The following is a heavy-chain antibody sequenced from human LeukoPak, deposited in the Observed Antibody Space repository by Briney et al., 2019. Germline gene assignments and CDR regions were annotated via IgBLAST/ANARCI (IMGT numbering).Heavy chain of an antibody. CDR3: ASHPVSMIVEV. CDR1: VGSISSSSYY. CDR2: IYYSGST. V-gene: IGHV4-39*01. Sequence: SETLSLTCTVSVGSISSSSYYWGWIRQPPGKGLEWIGSIYYSGSTYYNPSLKSRVTISVDTSKNQFSLKLSSVTAADTAVYYCASHPVSMIVEVWGQGTLVTVSS. D-gene: IGHD3-22*01. J-gene: IGHJ4*02.